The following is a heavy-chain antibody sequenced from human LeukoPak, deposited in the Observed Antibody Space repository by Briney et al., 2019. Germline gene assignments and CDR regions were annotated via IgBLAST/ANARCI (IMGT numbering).Heavy chain of an antibody. CDR3: AKAPNPPYGDYSNDY. CDR2: ISGSGGST. Sequence: PGGSLRLSCAASGFTFSSYRMNWVRQAPGKGLEWVSAISGSGGSTYYADSVKGRFTISRDNSKNTLYLQMNSLRAEDTAVYYCAKAPNPPYGDYSNDYWGQGTLVTVSS. J-gene: IGHJ4*02. CDR1: GFTFSSYR. D-gene: IGHD4-17*01. V-gene: IGHV3-23*01.